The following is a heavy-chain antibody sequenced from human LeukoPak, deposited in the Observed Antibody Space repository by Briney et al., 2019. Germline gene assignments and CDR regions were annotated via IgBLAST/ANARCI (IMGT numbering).Heavy chain of an antibody. CDR2: INHSGST. J-gene: IGHJ4*02. D-gene: IGHD3-10*01. CDR3: ARREGYYYGSGSPLDY. Sequence: SETLSLTCAVYGGSFSGYYWSWIRQPPGKGLEWIGEINHSGSTNYNPSPKSRVTISVDTSKNQFSLKLSSVTAADTAVYYCARREGYYYGSGSPLDYWGQGTLVTVSS. V-gene: IGHV4-34*01. CDR1: GGSFSGYY.